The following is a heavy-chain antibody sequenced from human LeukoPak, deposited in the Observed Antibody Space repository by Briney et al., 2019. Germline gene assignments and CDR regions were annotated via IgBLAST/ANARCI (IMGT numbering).Heavy chain of an antibody. CDR1: GGTFSSYA. Sequence: ASVKVSCKASGGTFSSYAISWVRQAPGKGLEWMGGFDPEDGETIYAQKFQGRVTMTEDTSTDTAYMELSSLRSEDTAVYYCATVSVRGFDYWGQGTLVTVSS. CDR3: ATVSVRGFDY. D-gene: IGHD3-10*01. CDR2: FDPEDGET. J-gene: IGHJ4*02. V-gene: IGHV1-24*01.